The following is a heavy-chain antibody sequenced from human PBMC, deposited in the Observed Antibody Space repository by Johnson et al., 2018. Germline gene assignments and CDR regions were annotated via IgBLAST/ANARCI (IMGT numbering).Heavy chain of an antibody. CDR1: GFTFDDYA. V-gene: IGHV3-9*01. CDR3: ANAGPYGRSGSLGSYFDS. D-gene: IGHD3-3*01. CDR2: ISWKSGSK. J-gene: IGHJ4*02. Sequence: VQLQESGGGLVQPGRSLRLSCAASGFTFDDYAMHWVRQAPGKGLEWVSGISWKSGSKGYADSVKGRFTISRDNAKNSLYLQRNSLRPGDTALYYCANAGPYGRSGSLGSYFDSWGQGTLVTVSS.